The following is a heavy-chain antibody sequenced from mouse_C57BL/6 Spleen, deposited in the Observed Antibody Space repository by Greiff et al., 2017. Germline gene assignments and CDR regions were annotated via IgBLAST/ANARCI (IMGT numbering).Heavy chain of an antibody. D-gene: IGHD2-12*01. J-gene: IGHJ1*03. CDR2: ISDGGSYT. V-gene: IGHV5-4*01. CDR3: ARSYHGYFDV. Sequence: EVQRVESGGGLVKPGGSLKLSCAASGFTFSSYAMSWVRQTPEKRLEWVATISDGGSYTYYPDNVKGRFTISRDNAKNNLYLQMSHLKSEDTAMYYCARSYHGYFDVWGTGTTVTVSS. CDR1: GFTFSSYA.